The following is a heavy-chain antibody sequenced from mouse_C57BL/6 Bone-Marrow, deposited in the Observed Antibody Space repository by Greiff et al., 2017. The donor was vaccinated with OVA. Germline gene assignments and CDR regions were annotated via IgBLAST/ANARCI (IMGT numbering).Heavy chain of an antibody. V-gene: IGHV1-63*01. CDR1: GYTFTNYW. D-gene: IGHD1-1*01. CDR3: ARRGYGSSYGWYFDV. CDR2: IYPGGGYT. Sequence: VQLQQSGAELVRPGTSVKMSCKASGYTFTNYWIGWAKQRPGHGLEWIGDIYPGGGYTNYNEKFKGKATLTADKSSSTAYRQFSSLTSEDSAIYYCARRGYGSSYGWYFDVWGTGTTVTVSS. J-gene: IGHJ1*03.